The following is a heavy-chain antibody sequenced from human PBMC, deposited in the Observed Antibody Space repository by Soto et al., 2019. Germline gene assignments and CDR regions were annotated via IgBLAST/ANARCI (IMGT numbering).Heavy chain of an antibody. D-gene: IGHD3-16*02. J-gene: IGHJ6*02. CDR1: GGTISSYY. V-gene: IGHV4-59*01. CDR2: IYYSGST. Sequence: PSETLSLTCTVSGGTISSYYWSWIRQPPGKGLEWIGYIYYSGSTNYNPSLKSRVTISVDTSKNQFSLKLSSVTAADTAVYYCARDYRRYYGMDVWGQGTTVTVSS. CDR3: ARDYRRYYGMDV.